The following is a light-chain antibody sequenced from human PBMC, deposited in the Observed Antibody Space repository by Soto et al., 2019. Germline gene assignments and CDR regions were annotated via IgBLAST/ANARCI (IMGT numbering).Light chain of an antibody. J-gene: IGKJ1*01. CDR2: DAA. CDR1: QSLNTR. Sequence: DIHLTLSPSTLPASVADRFTLTLRASQSLNTRLAWYQQRPGTAPILLIDDAATLERGVPSRFSGGGSGTEFTLTINNPQPDDLATYICQQYKSYSTFGRGTKVDIK. CDR3: QQYKSYST. V-gene: IGKV1-5*01.